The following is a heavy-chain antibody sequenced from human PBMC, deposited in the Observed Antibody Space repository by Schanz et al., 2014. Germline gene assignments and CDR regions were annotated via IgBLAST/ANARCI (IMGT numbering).Heavy chain of an antibody. D-gene: IGHD6-13*01. CDR3: ARSGSSNWYFFDY. CDR2: IIPILGIA. Sequence: QVQLVQSGPEVKKPGSSVKVSCQAFGDTFSKYNIMWVRQAPGQGLEWMGRIIPILGIANYAQRFQGRVTITADKSSDTAYMELSSLRSEDTAVYYCARSGSSNWYFFDYWGQGTLVTASS. J-gene: IGHJ4*02. CDR1: GDTFSKYN. V-gene: IGHV1-69*02.